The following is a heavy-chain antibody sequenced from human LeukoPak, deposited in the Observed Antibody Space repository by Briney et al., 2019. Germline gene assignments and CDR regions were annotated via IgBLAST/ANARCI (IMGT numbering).Heavy chain of an antibody. D-gene: IGHD2-21*02. J-gene: IGHJ4*02. V-gene: IGHV3-20*04. CDR2: VNWNGGST. CDR1: GFTFDDYG. Sequence: GGSLRLSCAASGFTFDDYGMSWVRQAPGKGLEWVSGVNWNGGSTGYADSVKGRFTISRDNAKNSLYLQMNSLRAEDTALYYCARFRTYVVVTAPLDYWGQGTLVTVSS. CDR3: ARFRTYVVVTAPLDY.